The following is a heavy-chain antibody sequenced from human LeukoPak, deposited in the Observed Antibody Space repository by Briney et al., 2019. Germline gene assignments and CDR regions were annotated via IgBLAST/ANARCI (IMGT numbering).Heavy chain of an antibody. Sequence: SQILSLTCTVSGGSISSGSYYWSWIRQPAGKGLEWIGRIYTSGSTNYNPSLKSRVTISVDTSKNQFSLKLSPVTAADTAVYYCARGMVVTPRSHWFDPWGQGTLVTVSS. CDR1: GGSISSGSYY. V-gene: IGHV4-61*02. CDR3: ARGMVVTPRSHWFDP. D-gene: IGHD4-23*01. CDR2: IYTSGST. J-gene: IGHJ5*02.